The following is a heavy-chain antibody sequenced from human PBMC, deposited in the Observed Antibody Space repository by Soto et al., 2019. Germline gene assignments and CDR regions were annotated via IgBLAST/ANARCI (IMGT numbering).Heavy chain of an antibody. CDR1: VGSISSYY. J-gene: IGHJ4*02. CDR3: ARRNYDEEGYFFDF. D-gene: IGHD4-17*01. V-gene: IGHV4-59*08. Sequence: SETLSLTCTVSVGSISSYYWSWIRQHPGKGLEWIGYIYDSGSTNYNASLKSRASISAETSKNQFSLNLRSVTAADTAIYYCARRNYDEEGYFFDFWGQGVLVTVSS. CDR2: IYDSGST.